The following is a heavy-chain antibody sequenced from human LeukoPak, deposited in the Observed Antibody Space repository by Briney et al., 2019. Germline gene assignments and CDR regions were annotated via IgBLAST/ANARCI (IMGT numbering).Heavy chain of an antibody. CDR2: VHLDGRT. CDR1: GGSVSSTNW. V-gene: IGHV4-4*02. Sequence: SETLSLTCGVSGGSVSSTNWWTWMRQPPGKGLEWIGEVHLDGRTNFNPSLKSRLTMSVDLSENHVSLKLSSVTAADTAVYYCARDQYYGSGSYYTLGYWGQGTLVTVSS. D-gene: IGHD3-10*01. J-gene: IGHJ4*02. CDR3: ARDQYYGSGSYYTLGY.